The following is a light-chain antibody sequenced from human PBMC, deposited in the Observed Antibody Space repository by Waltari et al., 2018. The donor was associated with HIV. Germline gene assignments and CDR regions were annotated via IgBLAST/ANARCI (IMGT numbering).Light chain of an antibody. V-gene: IGLV2-23*02. Sequence: QSALTQPASVSGSIVQSITISCTGTSSDVGSYNLVSWYQHHPGKAPKLIIYEVYKRPSGVSNRVSGSKSGNTASLTVSGLQAEDEADYYCCSYAGSSIPFGGGTKLTVL. CDR2: EVY. CDR3: CSYAGSSIP. J-gene: IGLJ2*01. CDR1: SSDVGSYNL.